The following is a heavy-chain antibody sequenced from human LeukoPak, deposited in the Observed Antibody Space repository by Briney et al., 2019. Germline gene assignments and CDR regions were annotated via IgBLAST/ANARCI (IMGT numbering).Heavy chain of an antibody. J-gene: IGHJ4*02. CDR3: ARVLIRGDEIDY. CDR2: IYPGDSDT. CDR1: GYSFTTYR. Sequence: GESLKISCKSSGYSFTTYRIAWVRQMPGKGLEWMGIIYPGDSDTRFSPSFQGQVTISADKSISTAYLQWTSLKASDNAMYYCARVLIRGDEIDYWGQGTLVTVSS. D-gene: IGHD2-21*01. V-gene: IGHV5-51*01.